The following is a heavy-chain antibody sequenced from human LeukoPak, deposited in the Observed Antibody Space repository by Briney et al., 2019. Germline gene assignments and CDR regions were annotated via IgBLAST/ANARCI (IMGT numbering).Heavy chain of an antibody. V-gene: IGHV4-59*12. CDR2: IYYSGST. D-gene: IGHD2-21*02. CDR1: GGSISSYY. CDR3: ARGGPVVTAPSFDY. J-gene: IGHJ4*02. Sequence: SETLSLTCTVSGGSISSYYWSWIRQPPGKGLEWIGYIYYSGSTNYNPSLKSRVTISVDTSKNQFSLKLSSVTAADTAVYYCARGGPVVTAPSFDYWGQGTLVTVSS.